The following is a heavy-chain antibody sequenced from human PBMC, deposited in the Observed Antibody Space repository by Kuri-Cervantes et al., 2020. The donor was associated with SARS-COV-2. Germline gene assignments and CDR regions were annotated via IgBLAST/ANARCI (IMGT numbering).Heavy chain of an antibody. D-gene: IGHD2-8*01. CDR1: GFNFNITD. CDR2: ISYDGKNK. V-gene: IGHV3-30*18. CDR3: TKDRLGVHDF. J-gene: IGHJ4*02. Sequence: GGSPRLSCAASGFNFNITDMHWVRQAPGKGLEWVAFISYDGKNKKCIASGKGRFTISRDSSQSTLYLQMESLRNEDTAMYFCTKDRLGVHDFWGQGTLVTVSS.